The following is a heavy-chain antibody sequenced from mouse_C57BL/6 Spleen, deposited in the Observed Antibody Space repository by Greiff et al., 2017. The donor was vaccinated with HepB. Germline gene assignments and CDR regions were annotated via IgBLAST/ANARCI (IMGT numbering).Heavy chain of an antibody. J-gene: IGHJ3*01. CDR3: ARAYYYGISAWFAY. D-gene: IGHD1-1*01. V-gene: IGHV3-6*01. CDR2: ISYDGSN. Sequence: EVQLQESGPGLVKPSQSLSLTCSVTGYSITSGYYWNWIRQFPGNKLEWMGYISYDGSNNYNPSLKNRISITRDTSKNQFFLKLNSVTTEDTATYYCARAYYYGISAWFAYWGQGTLITVSA. CDR1: GYSITSGYY.